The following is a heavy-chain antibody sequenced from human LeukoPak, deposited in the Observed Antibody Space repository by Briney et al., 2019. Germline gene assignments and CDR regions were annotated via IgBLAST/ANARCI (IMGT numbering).Heavy chain of an antibody. CDR2: IKQDGSEK. V-gene: IGHV3-7*01. D-gene: IGHD7-27*01. Sequence: GGSLRLSCAASGFTFSSYWMSWVRQAPGKGLEWVANIKQDGSEKYYVDSVKGRFTISRDNAKNSLYLQMNSLRAEDTAVYYCAREGDWGSSYYYGMDVWGQGTTVTVSS. J-gene: IGHJ6*02. CDR1: GFTFSSYW. CDR3: AREGDWGSSYYYGMDV.